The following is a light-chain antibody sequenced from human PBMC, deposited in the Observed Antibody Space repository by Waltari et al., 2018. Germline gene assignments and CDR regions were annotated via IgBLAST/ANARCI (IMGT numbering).Light chain of an antibody. CDR1: TSVLYSSNNKNY. V-gene: IGKV4-1*01. CDR2: WAT. J-gene: IGKJ1*01. CDR3: QQYYSTPWT. Sequence: DIVMTQSPDSLAVSLGERATINCQSSTSVLYSSNNKNYLAWYQQKPGQPPKLLIYWATTRESGVPDRFSGSWSGTDFTLTISSLQAEDVAVYYCQQYYSTPWTFGQGTKVEIK.